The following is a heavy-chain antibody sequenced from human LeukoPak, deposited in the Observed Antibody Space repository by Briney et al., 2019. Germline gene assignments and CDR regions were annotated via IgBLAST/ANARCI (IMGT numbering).Heavy chain of an antibody. CDR3: ARLPRMVRGVIRGYFDY. CDR1: GYNFIGNW. D-gene: IGHD3-10*01. J-gene: IGHJ4*02. CDR2: IYPADSDT. Sequence: GESLKISCKASGYNFIGNWIAWVRQVPGKGLEWMGIIYPADSDTRYSPSFQGQVTISVDKSITTAYLQWSSLKASDTAMYYCARLPRMVRGVIRGYFDYWGQGTLVTVSS. V-gene: IGHV5-51*01.